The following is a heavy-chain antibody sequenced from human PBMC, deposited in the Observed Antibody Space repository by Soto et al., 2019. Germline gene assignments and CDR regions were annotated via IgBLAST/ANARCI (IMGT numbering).Heavy chain of an antibody. CDR2: IIPILGIA. Sequence: SVKVSCKASGGTFSSYTISWVRQAPGQGLEWMGRIIPILGIANYAQKFQGRVTITADKSTSTAYMELSSLRSEDTAVYYCARDPVYYDFWSGSGMQFEYWGQGTLVTVSS. V-gene: IGHV1-69*04. CDR3: ARDPVYYDFWSGSGMQFEY. J-gene: IGHJ4*02. CDR1: GGTFSSYT. D-gene: IGHD3-3*01.